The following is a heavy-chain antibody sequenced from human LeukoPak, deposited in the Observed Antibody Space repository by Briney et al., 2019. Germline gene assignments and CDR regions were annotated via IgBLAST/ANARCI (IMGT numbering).Heavy chain of an antibody. J-gene: IGHJ4*02. D-gene: IGHD2-15*01. CDR3: AREEVGGYFDY. Sequence: GASVKVSCKASGYTFTNYYIHWVRQAPGQGPEWMGMISPSDGNTNYAQKFQGRVTMTRDTSTSTVYMELTSLRSEDTAVYYCAREEVGGYFDYWGQGSLVPVSS. V-gene: IGHV1-46*01. CDR1: GYTFTNYY. CDR2: ISPSDGNT.